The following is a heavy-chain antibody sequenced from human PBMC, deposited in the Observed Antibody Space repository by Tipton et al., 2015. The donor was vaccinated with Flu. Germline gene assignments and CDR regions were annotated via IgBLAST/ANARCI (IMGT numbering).Heavy chain of an antibody. CDR1: GYTFTSYD. J-gene: IGHJ5*02. V-gene: IGHV1-8*01. CDR3: ARRPMTSCCPPIRNWFDP. D-gene: IGHD2-2*01. Sequence: QVQLVQSGAEVKKPGASVKVSCKASGYTFTSYDINWVRQATGQGLEWMGWMNPNSGNTGYAQKFQGRVTMTRNTSISTAYMELSSLRSEDTAVYYCARRPMTSCCPPIRNWFDPWGQGTLVTVSS. CDR2: MNPNSGNT.